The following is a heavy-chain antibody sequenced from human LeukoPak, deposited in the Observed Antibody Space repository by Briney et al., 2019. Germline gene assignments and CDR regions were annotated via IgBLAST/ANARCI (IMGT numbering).Heavy chain of an antibody. V-gene: IGHV1-2*02. CDR3: ARAYSWNYVDWFDP. J-gene: IGHJ5*02. Sequence: ASVKVSCKASGYTSTGYYTHWVRQAPGQGLEWMGWINPNSGGTNYAQKFQGRVTMTGDTSISTASMELSRLRSDDTAVYYCARAYSWNYVDWFDPWGQGTLVTVSS. CDR2: INPNSGGT. D-gene: IGHD1-7*01. CDR1: GYTSTGYY.